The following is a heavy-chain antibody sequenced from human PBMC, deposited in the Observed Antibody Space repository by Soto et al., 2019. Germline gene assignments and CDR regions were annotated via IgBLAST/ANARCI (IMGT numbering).Heavy chain of an antibody. Sequence: ASGKVSCEASGHTFTSYGLSWVRRAPGHGLGRIGWLSPCTDNTNYAQMLQGRVTMTTDTSTSTAYMELRSLRSDDTAVYYCARDDTIFGVVIKVGQFDYWRQGTLVTVSS. CDR3: ARDDTIFGVVIKVGQFDY. D-gene: IGHD3-3*01. CDR1: GHTFTSYG. J-gene: IGHJ4*02. CDR2: LSPCTDNT. V-gene: IGHV1-18*01.